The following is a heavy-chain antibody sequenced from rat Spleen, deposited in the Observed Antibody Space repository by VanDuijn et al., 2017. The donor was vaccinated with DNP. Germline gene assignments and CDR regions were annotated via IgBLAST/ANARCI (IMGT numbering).Heavy chain of an antibody. CDR3: ARWNIGTSTLDY. CDR2: ISYSGGT. Sequence: EVQLQESGPGLVKPSQSLSLTCSVTGYSITNNYWGWIRKFPGNKMEWVGHISYSGGTSYNPSLKSRISITRDTSKNQFFLQLSSVTTEDTATYYCARWNIGTSTLDYWGQGVMVTVSS. CDR1: GYSITNNY. J-gene: IGHJ2*01. V-gene: IGHV3-1*01. D-gene: IGHD1-5*01.